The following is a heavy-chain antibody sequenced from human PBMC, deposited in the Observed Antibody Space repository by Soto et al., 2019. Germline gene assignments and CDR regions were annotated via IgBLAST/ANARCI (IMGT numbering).Heavy chain of an antibody. J-gene: IGHJ4*02. CDR3: ARQRTTGVTQAYFDH. D-gene: IGHD2-21*02. CDR1: GESISSSSYY. V-gene: IGHV4-39*01. Sequence: SETLSLTCIVSGESISSSSYYWGWIRQPPGKGLEWIGSIYYSGRTYYNPSFKSRVTISIDTSKNQFSLKLSSVTATDTAVYYCARQRTTGVTQAYFDHWGQGALVTVSS. CDR2: IYYSGRT.